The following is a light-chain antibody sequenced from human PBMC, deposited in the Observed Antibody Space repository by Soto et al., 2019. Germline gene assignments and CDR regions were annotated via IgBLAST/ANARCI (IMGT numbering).Light chain of an antibody. CDR2: EVS. J-gene: IGLJ1*01. CDR1: SSDVGGYNS. Sequence: QSVLTQPASVSGSPGQSITISCTGTSSDVGGYNSVSWYQHHPGKAPKLILYEVSNRPSGVPDRFSGSKSGNTASLTVSGLQAEDEADYYCRSYAGSNPYVFGTGTKVTVL. CDR3: RSYAGSNPYV. V-gene: IGLV2-14*01.